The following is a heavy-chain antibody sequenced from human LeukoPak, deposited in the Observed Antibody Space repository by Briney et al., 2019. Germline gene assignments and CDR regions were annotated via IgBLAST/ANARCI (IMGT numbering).Heavy chain of an antibody. V-gene: IGHV3-9*01. CDR1: GFTFDDYA. CDR2: ISWNSGSL. Sequence: GGSLRLSCAASGFTFDDYAMHWVRQAPGKGLEGVSGISWNSGSLGYADSVKGRFTISRDNAKNSLYLQMNSLRAEDTALYYCAKDIGRRLDIFDYWGQGTLVTVSS. D-gene: IGHD2-2*03. J-gene: IGHJ4*02. CDR3: AKDIGRRLDIFDY.